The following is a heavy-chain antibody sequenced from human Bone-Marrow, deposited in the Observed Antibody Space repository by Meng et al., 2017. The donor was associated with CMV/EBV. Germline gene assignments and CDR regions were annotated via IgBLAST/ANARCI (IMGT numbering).Heavy chain of an antibody. D-gene: IGHD6-19*01. V-gene: IGHV3-30*04. Sequence: GESLKISCAASGFTFSSYAMHWVRQAPGKGLEWVAVISYDGSNKYYADSVKGRFTISRDNSKNTLYLQMNSLRADDTAVYYCARDPNAVLAVAGTGGWFDPWGQGTLVTVSS. J-gene: IGHJ5*02. CDR3: ARDPNAVLAVAGTGGWFDP. CDR1: GFTFSSYA. CDR2: ISYDGSNK.